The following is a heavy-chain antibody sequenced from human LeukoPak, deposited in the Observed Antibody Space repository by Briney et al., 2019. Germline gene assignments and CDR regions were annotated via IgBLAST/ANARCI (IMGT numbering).Heavy chain of an antibody. V-gene: IGHV4-34*01. CDR2: INHSGST. CDR1: GGSFSGYY. Sequence: SETLSLTCAVYGGSFSGYYWSWIRQPPGKGLEWIGEINHSGSTNYNPSLKSRVTISIDTSKNQFSLNVKSVTAADTAVYYCARGRRDGYNLGVSFDYWGQGTLVTVSS. J-gene: IGHJ4*02. D-gene: IGHD5-24*01. CDR3: ARGRRDGYNLGVSFDY.